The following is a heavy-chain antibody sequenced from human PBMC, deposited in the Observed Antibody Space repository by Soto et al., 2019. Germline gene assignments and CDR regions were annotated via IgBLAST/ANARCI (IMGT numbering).Heavy chain of an antibody. CDR2: INSDGSST. V-gene: IGHV3-74*01. CDR3: ARNLLDLYSSSPWIDY. J-gene: IGHJ4*02. D-gene: IGHD6-6*01. Sequence: GGSLRLSCAASGFTFSIYWMHWVRQAPGKGLVWVSCINSDGSSTSYADSVKGRFTISRDNAKNTLYLQMNSLRAEDTAVYYCARNLLDLYSSSPWIDYWGQGTLVTVSS. CDR1: GFTFSIYW.